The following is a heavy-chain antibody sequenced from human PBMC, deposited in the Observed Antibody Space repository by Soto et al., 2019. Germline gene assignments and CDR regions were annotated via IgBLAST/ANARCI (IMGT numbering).Heavy chain of an antibody. Sequence: SETLSLTCAVYGGSFSDYFWTWIRQPPGKGLEWIGEINHSGSTNFDPSLKSRVAISADTSRNQFSLRVTSVTAADTAVYYCAGREFASSSFHYYYYAVDVWGQGTTVTVSS. CDR1: GGSFSDYF. J-gene: IGHJ6*02. V-gene: IGHV4-34*01. CDR2: INHSGST. D-gene: IGHD6-6*01. CDR3: AGREFASSSFHYYYYAVDV.